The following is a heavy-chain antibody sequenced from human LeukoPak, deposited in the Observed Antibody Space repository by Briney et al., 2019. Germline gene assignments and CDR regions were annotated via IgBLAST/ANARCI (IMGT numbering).Heavy chain of an antibody. V-gene: IGHV3-23*01. Sequence: GGSLRLSCAASGFTFSTYAMTWVRQAPGKGLEWVSGISTSGGSSSYADSVKGRFTISRDNPRNTLYMQMNSLRAEDTALYYCAIMHPYYDGSGYWVQWGQGTLVTVSS. CDR3: AIMHPYYDGSGYWVQ. J-gene: IGHJ4*02. CDR1: GFTFSTYA. D-gene: IGHD3-22*01. CDR2: ISTSGGSS.